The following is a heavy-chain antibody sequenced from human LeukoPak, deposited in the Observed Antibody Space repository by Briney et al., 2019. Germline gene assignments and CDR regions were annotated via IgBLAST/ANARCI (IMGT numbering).Heavy chain of an antibody. J-gene: IGHJ4*02. CDR3: AREGLRWSFDY. D-gene: IGHD4-23*01. V-gene: IGHV3-74*01. CDR1: GFTVSKNY. CDR2: INSDGSST. Sequence: GGSLRLSCAASGFTVSKNYMSWVRQPPGKGLVWVSRINSDGSSTSYADSVKGRFTISRDNSKNTLYLQMNSLRAEDTAVYYCAREGLRWSFDYWGQGTLVTVSS.